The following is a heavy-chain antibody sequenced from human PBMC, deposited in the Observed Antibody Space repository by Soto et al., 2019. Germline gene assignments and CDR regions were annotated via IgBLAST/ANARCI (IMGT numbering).Heavy chain of an antibody. J-gene: IGHJ5*02. D-gene: IGHD3-3*01. CDR3: ARVPFSSFGGADPPVGWFDP. CDR2: IFYTGRT. Sequence: QVHLQESGPGLVKPSQTLSLTCTVSGGFVNSVNNYWSWIRQPPGKGLEWLGYIFYTGRTYYNPSPRSRITISIDPSKNRFSLKLTSVTAADTAVYYCARVPFSSFGGADPPVGWFDPWGQGTLVAVSS. V-gene: IGHV4-30-4*01. CDR1: GGFVNSVNNY.